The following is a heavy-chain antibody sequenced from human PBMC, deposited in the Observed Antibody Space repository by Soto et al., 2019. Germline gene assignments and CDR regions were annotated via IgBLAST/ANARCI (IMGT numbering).Heavy chain of an antibody. J-gene: IGHJ4*02. CDR1: GYTFTSYA. CDR2: INAGNGNT. Sequence: QVQLVQSGAEVKKPGASVKVSCKASGYTFTSYAMHWVRQAPGQRLEWMGWINAGNGNTKYSQKFQGRVTITRDTSASTAYIELSSLRSEDTAVYYCARDPGYSYGYNWYQGTLVTVSS. D-gene: IGHD5-18*01. CDR3: ARDPGYSYGYN. V-gene: IGHV1-3*01.